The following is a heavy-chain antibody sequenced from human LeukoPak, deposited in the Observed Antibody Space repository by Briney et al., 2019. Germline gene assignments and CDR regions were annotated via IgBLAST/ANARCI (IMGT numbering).Heavy chain of an antibody. CDR3: ATKAVPRPRLYDAFDF. V-gene: IGHV3-21*04. Sequence: GGSLRLSCAASGFTFSNYSMNWVRQAPGKGLEWVSSISSSSRYINFADSMKGRFTISRDNAKNSLYLQLHSLRADDTAVYYCATKAVPRPRLYDAFDFWGQGTVVTVSS. D-gene: IGHD2-2*02. CDR2: ISSSSRYI. J-gene: IGHJ3*01. CDR1: GFTFSNYS.